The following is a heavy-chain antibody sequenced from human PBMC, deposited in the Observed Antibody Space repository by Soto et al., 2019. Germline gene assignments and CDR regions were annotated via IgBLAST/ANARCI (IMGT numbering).Heavy chain of an antibody. Sequence: GGSLRLSCAASGFTFSSYAMHWVRQAPGKGLEWVAVISYDGSNKYYADSVKGRFTISRDNAKNSLYLQMNSLSAEDTAVYYCAKWRAAAARSAVVMGMDVWGQGTTVTVSS. CDR2: ISYDGSNK. D-gene: IGHD6-13*01. CDR1: GFTFSSYA. J-gene: IGHJ6*02. CDR3: AKWRAAAARSAVVMGMDV. V-gene: IGHV3-30-3*01.